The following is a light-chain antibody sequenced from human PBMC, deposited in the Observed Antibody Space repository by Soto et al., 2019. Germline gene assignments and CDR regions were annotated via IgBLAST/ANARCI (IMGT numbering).Light chain of an antibody. CDR1: QSVGSD. Sequence: TQFPTTLSLSPVERATPSCRASQSVGSDLAWYQQKPGQAPRLVIYDIFTRATGVPTRISGSGSGTEFTLTINNLQPDDFAIYYCRQYDSESTFGQGTKVDIK. J-gene: IGKJ1*01. CDR2: DIF. V-gene: IGKV3D-15*01. CDR3: RQYDSEST.